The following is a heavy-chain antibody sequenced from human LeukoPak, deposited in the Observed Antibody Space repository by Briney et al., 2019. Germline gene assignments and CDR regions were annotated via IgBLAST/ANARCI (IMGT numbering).Heavy chain of an antibody. CDR1: GFTFSNYW. CDR3: ARGGFCSGGSCPVDYYYYMDV. J-gene: IGHJ6*03. D-gene: IGHD2-15*01. V-gene: IGHV3-74*01. CDR2: INSDGSST. Sequence: GGSLRLSCAASGFTFSNYWMNWVRQAPGKGLVWVSRINSDGSSTSYADSVKGRFTISRDNAKNTLYLQVNSLRAEDTAVYYCARGGFCSGGSCPVDYYYYMDVWGKGTTVTVSS.